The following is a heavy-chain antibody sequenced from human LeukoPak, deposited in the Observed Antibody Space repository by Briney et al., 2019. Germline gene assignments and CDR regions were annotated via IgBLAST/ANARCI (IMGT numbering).Heavy chain of an antibody. CDR3: ARWDWNYNWFDP. CDR1: GFTVSSNY. CDR2: IYSGGST. D-gene: IGHD1-7*01. Sequence: GESLKISCAASGFTVSSNYMSWVRQAPGKGLEWVSVIYSGGSTYYADSVKGRFTISRHNSKNTLYLQMNSLRAEDTAVYYCARWDWNYNWFDPWGQGTLVTVSS. J-gene: IGHJ5*02. V-gene: IGHV3-53*04.